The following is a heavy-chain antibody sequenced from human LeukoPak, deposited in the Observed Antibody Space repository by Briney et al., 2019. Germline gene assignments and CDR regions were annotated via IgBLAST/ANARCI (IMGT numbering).Heavy chain of an antibody. CDR1: GGTFSSYA. V-gene: IGHV1-69*13. D-gene: IGHD2-2*01. CDR2: IIPIFGTA. Sequence: GASVKVSCKASGGTFSSYAISWVRQAPGQGLEWMGGIIPIFGTANYAQKFQGRVTITADESTSTAYMELSSLRSEDTAVYYCARCPPAPATFLPNYGMDVWGQGTTVTVSS. J-gene: IGHJ6*02. CDR3: ARCPPAPATFLPNYGMDV.